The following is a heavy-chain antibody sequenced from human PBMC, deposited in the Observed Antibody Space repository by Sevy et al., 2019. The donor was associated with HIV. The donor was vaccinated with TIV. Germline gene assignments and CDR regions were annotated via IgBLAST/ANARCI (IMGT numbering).Heavy chain of an antibody. Sequence: SETLSLTCAVYGGSFSGYYWSWIRQPPGKGLEWIGETNHGGSTNYNPSLKSRVTISVDTSKNQFSLKLCSVTAADTAVYYCAWEEDYGDYGGYYFDYWGQGTLVTVSS. V-gene: IGHV4-34*01. J-gene: IGHJ4*02. D-gene: IGHD4-17*01. CDR2: TNHGGST. CDR1: GGSFSGYY. CDR3: AWEEDYGDYGGYYFDY.